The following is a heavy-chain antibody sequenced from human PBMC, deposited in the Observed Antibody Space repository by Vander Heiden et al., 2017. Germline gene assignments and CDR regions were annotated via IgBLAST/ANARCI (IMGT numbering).Heavy chain of an antibody. Sequence: EAQLVASGGGLVQPGRSLRLPCGASGFTLDDSAMPWVRQAPGKGLGWVSGISWNSGSIAYADSVKCRFTISRDNAKNSLFLQMNSLRAEDTALYYCLRVPLNYDFWRGWFDYWGQGTLVTVSS. D-gene: IGHD3-3*01. CDR3: LRVPLNYDFWRGWFDY. CDR1: GFTLDDSA. CDR2: ISWNSGSI. J-gene: IGHJ4*02. V-gene: IGHV3-9*01.